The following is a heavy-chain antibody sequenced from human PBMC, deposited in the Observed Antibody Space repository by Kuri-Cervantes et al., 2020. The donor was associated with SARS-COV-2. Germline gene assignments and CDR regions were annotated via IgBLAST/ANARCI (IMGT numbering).Heavy chain of an antibody. Sequence: GGSLRLSCAASGFTFSSYAMSWVRQAPGKGLEWVSAISADGSTTSYADFVKGRFTISRDNAKNTLYLQMSSLRADDTAVYYCAPNRLRWGQGTLVIGYS. J-gene: IGHJ4*02. CDR1: GFTFSSYA. CDR3: APNRLR. D-gene: IGHD4-17*01. V-gene: IGHV3-23*01. CDR2: ISADGSTT.